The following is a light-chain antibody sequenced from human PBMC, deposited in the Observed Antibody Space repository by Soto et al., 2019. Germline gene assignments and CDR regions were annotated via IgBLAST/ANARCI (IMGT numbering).Light chain of an antibody. CDR3: SSYASTNTQL. V-gene: IGLV2-14*03. CDR1: SSDVGGYNF. CDR2: DVS. Sequence: QSVLTQPASVSGSPGQSITISCTGTSSDVGGYNFVSWYRQHPGKAPKLMIYDVSNRPSGVSNRFSGSKSGNTASLTISGLQAEDEAHYYCSSYASTNTQLFGGGTKLTVL. J-gene: IGLJ2*01.